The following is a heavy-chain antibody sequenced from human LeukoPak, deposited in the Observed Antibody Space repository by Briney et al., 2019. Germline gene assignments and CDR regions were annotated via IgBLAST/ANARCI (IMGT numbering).Heavy chain of an antibody. CDR3: ARGGIQLWLYVLDY. CDR1: GGSISSYY. CDR2: IYYSGST. D-gene: IGHD5-18*01. Sequence: SETLSLTCTVSGGSISSYYWSWLRQPPGKGLEWIGYIYYSGSTNYNPSLTSRVTISVDTSKNQFSLKLSSVTAADTAVYYCARGGIQLWLYVLDYWGQGTLVTVSS. V-gene: IGHV4-59*01. J-gene: IGHJ4*02.